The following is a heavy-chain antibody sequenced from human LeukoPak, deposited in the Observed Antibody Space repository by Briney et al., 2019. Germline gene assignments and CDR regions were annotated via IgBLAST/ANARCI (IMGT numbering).Heavy chain of an antibody. J-gene: IGHJ4*02. Sequence: ASVKVSCKASGYTFTGYYMHWVRQAPGQELEWMGRINPNSGGTSYAQKFQGRVTMTRDTSISTAYMELSRLRSDDTAVYYCARDLPFGTRDFDHWGQGTLVTVSS. CDR1: GYTFTGYY. CDR2: INPNSGGT. D-gene: IGHD6-13*01. CDR3: ARDLPFGTRDFDH. V-gene: IGHV1-2*06.